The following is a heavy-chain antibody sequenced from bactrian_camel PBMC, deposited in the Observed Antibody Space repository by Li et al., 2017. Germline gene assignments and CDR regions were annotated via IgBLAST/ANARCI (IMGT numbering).Heavy chain of an antibody. CDR2: ISWSGRST. D-gene: IGHD1*01. J-gene: IGHJ4*01. Sequence: HVQLVESGGGLVQPGGSLRLSCTASGSTFDDVAMGWFRQAPGKEREGISCISWSGRSTYYADSVKGRSTISRDNAKNTVYLQMNSLKPEDTAVYYCAADIFALFADRCPSIWGQGTQVTVS. V-gene: IGHV3S60*01. CDR3: AADIFALFADRCPSI. CDR1: GSTFDDVA.